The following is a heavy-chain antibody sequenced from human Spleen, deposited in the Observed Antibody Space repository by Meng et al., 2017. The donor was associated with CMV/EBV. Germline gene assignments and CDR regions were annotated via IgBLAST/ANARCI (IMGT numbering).Heavy chain of an antibody. V-gene: IGHV3-23*01. D-gene: IGHD3-22*01. CDR2: ISGSGGST. J-gene: IGHJ4*02. CDR3: ATQRTLNYYDSSGYFDY. Sequence: GESLKISCAASGFTFSSYAMSWVRQAPGKGLEWVSGISGSGGSTYYADSVKGRFTISRDNSKNTLYLQMNSLRAEDTAVYYCATQRTLNYYDSSGYFDYWGQGTLVTVSS. CDR1: GFTFSSYA.